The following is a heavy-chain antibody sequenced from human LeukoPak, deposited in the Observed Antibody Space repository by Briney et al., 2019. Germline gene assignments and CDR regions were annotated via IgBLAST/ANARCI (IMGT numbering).Heavy chain of an antibody. D-gene: IGHD2-15*01. CDR1: GFTFSSYA. J-gene: IGHJ4*02. CDR3: AKATQYRSGGSCYSFDY. V-gene: IGHV3-23*01. Sequence: GGSLRLSCAASGFTFSSYAMSWVRQPPGKGLEWVSAISGSGGSTYYADSVKGRFTISRDNSKNTLYLQMSSLRAEDTAVYYCAKATQYRSGGSCYSFDYWGQGTLVTVSS. CDR2: ISGSGGST.